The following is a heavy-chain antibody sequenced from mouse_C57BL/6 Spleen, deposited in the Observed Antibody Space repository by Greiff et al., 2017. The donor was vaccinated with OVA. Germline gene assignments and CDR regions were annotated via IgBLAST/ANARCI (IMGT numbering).Heavy chain of an antibody. CDR2: ISYDGSN. D-gene: IGHD2-10*02. CDR1: GYSITSGYY. CDR3: ARGYGNLAMDY. Sequence: EVQLQQSGPGLVKPSQSLSLTCSVTGYSITSGYYWNWIRQFPGNKLEWMGYISYDGSNNYNPSLKNRISITRDTSKNQFFLKLNSVTTEDTATYYCARGYGNLAMDYWGQGTSVTVSS. J-gene: IGHJ4*01. V-gene: IGHV3-6*01.